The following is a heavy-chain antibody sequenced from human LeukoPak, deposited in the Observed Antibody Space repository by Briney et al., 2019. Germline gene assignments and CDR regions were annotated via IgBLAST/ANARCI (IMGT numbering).Heavy chain of an antibody. J-gene: IGHJ5*02. V-gene: IGHV3-21*01. Sequence: GGSLRLSCAASGFTFSSYSMNWVRQAPGKGLEWVSSISSSSSYIYYADSVKGRFTISRDNAKNSLYLQMNSLRAEDTAVYYCASDVIVATLPRYWFDPWGQGTLVTVSS. CDR1: GFTFSSYS. CDR2: ISSSSSYI. D-gene: IGHD5-12*01. CDR3: ASDVIVATLPRYWFDP.